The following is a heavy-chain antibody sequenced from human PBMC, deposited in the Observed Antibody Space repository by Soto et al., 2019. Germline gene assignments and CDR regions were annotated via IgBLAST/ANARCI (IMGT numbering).Heavy chain of an antibody. CDR2: INAGNGDT. Sequence: QVQLVQSGAEVKKPGASVKVSCKTSGYTFSMHAIHWVRQAPGQGLEWMGWINAGNGDTKYSENFQDRVAITRDAYANAAYMEVRSLRSEDTAIYYCARAAGGWNSIEGGFVKFILDYWGQGRVVTVSS. CDR1: GYTFSMHA. CDR3: ARAAGGWNSIEGGFVKFILDY. J-gene: IGHJ4*02. V-gene: IGHV1-3*01. D-gene: IGHD1-7*01.